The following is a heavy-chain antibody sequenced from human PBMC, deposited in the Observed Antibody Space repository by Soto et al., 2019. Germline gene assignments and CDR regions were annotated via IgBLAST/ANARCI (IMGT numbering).Heavy chain of an antibody. Sequence: PSVKVSCKASGYTFTSYYMHWVRQAPGQGLEWMGIINPSGGSTSYAQKFQGRVTMTRDTSTSTVYMELSSLRSEDTAVYYCARDMGIVGATMLDWGQGTLVTVSS. J-gene: IGHJ4*02. CDR3: ARDMGIVGATMLD. D-gene: IGHD1-26*01. CDR1: GYTFTSYY. CDR2: INPSGGST. V-gene: IGHV1-46*01.